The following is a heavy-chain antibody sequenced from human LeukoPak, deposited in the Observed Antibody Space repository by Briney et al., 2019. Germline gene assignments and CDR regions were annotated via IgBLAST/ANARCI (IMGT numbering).Heavy chain of an antibody. D-gene: IGHD4-17*01. J-gene: IGHJ2*01. CDR3: ARSRRLYWYFDL. CDR2: INSDGSST. V-gene: IGHV3-74*01. Sequence: GGSLRLSCAASGFTFSSYWMHWVRQVPGKGVVWVSYINSDGSSTSYADSVKGRFTISRDNAKSTLYLQMNSLRAEDTAVYYCARSRRLYWYFDLWGRGTLVTVSS. CDR1: GFTFSSYW.